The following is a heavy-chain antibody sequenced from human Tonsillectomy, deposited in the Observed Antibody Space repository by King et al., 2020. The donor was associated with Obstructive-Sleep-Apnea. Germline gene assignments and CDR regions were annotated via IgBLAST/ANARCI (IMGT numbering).Heavy chain of an antibody. D-gene: IGHD3-22*01. CDR2: IYYSGST. V-gene: IGHV4-31*03. Sequence: QLQESGPGLVKPSQTLSLTCTVSGGSISSGGYYWSWIRQHPGKGLEWIGYIYYSGSTYYNPPRKSRVTISVDPSKNQFSLKLSSVTAADTAVYYCARSSITMIVVPPFDYWGQGTLVTVSS. J-gene: IGHJ4*02. CDR1: GGSISSGGYY. CDR3: ARSSITMIVVPPFDY.